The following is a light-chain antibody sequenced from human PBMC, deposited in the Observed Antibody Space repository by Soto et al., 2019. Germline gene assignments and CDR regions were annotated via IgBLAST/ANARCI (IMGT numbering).Light chain of an antibody. CDR2: EVS. CDR3: SSFTSSSTQV. J-gene: IGLJ3*02. Sequence: QSVLTQPASVSGSPGQSITISCTGTSSDVGGYNYVSWYQQHPGKVPKLIIYEVSNRPSGVSNRFSGSKSANTASLTISGLRADDEADYYCSSFTSSSTQVFGGGTKLTV. V-gene: IGLV2-14*01. CDR1: SSDVGGYNY.